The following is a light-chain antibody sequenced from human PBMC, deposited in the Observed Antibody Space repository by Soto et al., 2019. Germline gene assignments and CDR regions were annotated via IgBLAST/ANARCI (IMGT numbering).Light chain of an antibody. Sequence: EIVMTQSPATLSVSPGEIATLSFRASQSLSSYLALYQQKPGQAPRLLIYGASNRATGIPDRFSGSGSGTDFTLTISRLEPEDFAVYYCQQYGSSGTFGQGTKVDIK. J-gene: IGKJ1*01. CDR1: QSLSSY. V-gene: IGKV3-20*01. CDR3: QQYGSSGT. CDR2: GAS.